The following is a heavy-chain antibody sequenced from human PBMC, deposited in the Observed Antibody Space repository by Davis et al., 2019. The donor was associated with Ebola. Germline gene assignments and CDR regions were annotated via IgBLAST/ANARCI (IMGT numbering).Heavy chain of an antibody. J-gene: IGHJ4*02. D-gene: IGHD4-17*01. CDR3: ATGPGDYIYIDY. V-gene: IGHV1-69*13. CDR2: LIPIFGTP. Sequence: AASVKVSCKAAGGTLRTHGMSWVRQAPGQGLEWMGGLIPIFGTPNYAQKFQGRITIIADESTSTVYVELSSLRSEDTAVYYCATGPGDYIYIDYWGQGTLVTVSS. CDR1: GGTLRTHG.